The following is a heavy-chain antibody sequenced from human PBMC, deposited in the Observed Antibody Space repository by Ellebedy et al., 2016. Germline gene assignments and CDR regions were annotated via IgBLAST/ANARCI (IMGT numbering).Heavy chain of an antibody. CDR3: AKDRSSSMVDDAFDI. Sequence: GESLKISXAASGFTFSSYAMSWVRQAPGKGLEWVSAISGSGGSTYYADSVKGRFTISRDNSKNTLYLQMNSLRAEDTAVYYCAKDRSSSMVDDAFDIWGQGTMVTVSS. CDR1: GFTFSSYA. CDR2: ISGSGGST. D-gene: IGHD6-6*01. J-gene: IGHJ3*02. V-gene: IGHV3-23*01.